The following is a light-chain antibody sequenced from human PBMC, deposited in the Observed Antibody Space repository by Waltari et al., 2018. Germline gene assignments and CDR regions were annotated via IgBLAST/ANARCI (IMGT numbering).Light chain of an antibody. CDR3: STWDSSLSTWV. CDR1: STHVGDSG. CDR2: RDD. V-gene: IGLV10-54*01. Sequence: QAGLTQPPSVSKELRQTATLTCPGDSTHVGDSGAAWLQLHQGHPPKHASYRDDRRPSGISGRFSVSRSGSIAVLTIAELQPEDEADYYCSTWDSSLSTWVFGGGTKLTVL. J-gene: IGLJ3*02.